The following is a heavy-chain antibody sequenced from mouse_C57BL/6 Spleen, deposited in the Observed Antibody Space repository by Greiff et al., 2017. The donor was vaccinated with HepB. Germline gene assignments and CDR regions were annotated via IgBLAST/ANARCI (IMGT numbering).Heavy chain of an antibody. CDR2: IDPENGDT. CDR3: ARGLRLGYYFDY. CDR1: GFNIKDDY. D-gene: IGHD3-2*02. J-gene: IGHJ2*01. Sequence: EVKLQESGAELVRPGASVKLSCTASGFNIKDDYMHWVKQRPEQGLEWIGWIDPENGDTEYASKFQGKATITADTSSNTAYLQLSSLTSEDTAVYYCARGLRLGYYFDYWGQGTTLTVSS. V-gene: IGHV14-4*01.